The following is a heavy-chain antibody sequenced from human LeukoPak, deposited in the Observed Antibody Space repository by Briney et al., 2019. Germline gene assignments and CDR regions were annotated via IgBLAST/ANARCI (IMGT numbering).Heavy chain of an antibody. J-gene: IGHJ4*02. D-gene: IGHD3/OR15-3a*01. Sequence: GGSLRLSCAAFGFTFDSYDINWVRQAPGKGLEWVSLISSSGSSKDYADSVKGRFTISRDNTKNLLYLQMNSLRVEDTALYCCAREGISGLDYWGQGTLVTVSS. V-gene: IGHV3-48*03. CDR1: GFTFDSYD. CDR3: AREGISGLDY. CDR2: ISSSGSSK.